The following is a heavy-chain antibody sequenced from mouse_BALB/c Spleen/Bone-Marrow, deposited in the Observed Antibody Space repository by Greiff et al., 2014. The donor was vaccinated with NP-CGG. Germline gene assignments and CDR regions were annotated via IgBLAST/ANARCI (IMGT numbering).Heavy chain of an antibody. V-gene: IGHV1-54*01. D-gene: IGHD2-4*01. CDR1: GYAFTNYL. CDR3: ARAITDAMDY. CDR2: INSGSGGT. J-gene: IGHJ4*01. Sequence: QVQLQQPGAELVRPGTSVKVSCKGSGYAFTNYLIEWVKQRPGQGLEWIGVINSGSGGTKYNEKFKGKATLTADESSSTAYMQLSSLTSDDSAVYFCARAITDAMDYWGQGTSVTVSS.